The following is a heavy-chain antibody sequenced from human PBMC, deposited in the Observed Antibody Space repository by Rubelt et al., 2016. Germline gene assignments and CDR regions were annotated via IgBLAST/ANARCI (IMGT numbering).Heavy chain of an antibody. CDR3: ATAVGYSGSYYGMD. CDR2: ISAHNGNT. CDR1: GYTFTSYG. D-gene: IGHD1-26*01. V-gene: IGHV1-18*01. Sequence: QVQLVQSGAEVKKPGASVKVSCKASGYTFTSYGISWVRQAPGQGLEWMGWISAHNGNTNYAQKFQGRVTMTEDTSTDTAYMELSSLRSEDTAVYYCATAVGYSGSYYGMDWGQGTLVTVSS. J-gene: IGHJ4*02.